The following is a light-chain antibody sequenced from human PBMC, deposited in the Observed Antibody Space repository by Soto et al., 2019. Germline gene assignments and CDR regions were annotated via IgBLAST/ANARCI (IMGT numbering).Light chain of an antibody. Sequence: QPVLMQPPSASGTPGQRVTISCSGSSSNIGSYSVYWYQHLPGTAPKLLIYRNNQRPSGVPDRFSGSKSGTSTSLAISGLRAEDEADYYCAAWDDSLSGRVFGGGTKLTVL. CDR2: RNN. J-gene: IGLJ3*02. CDR3: AAWDDSLSGRV. CDR1: SSNIGSYS. V-gene: IGLV1-47*01.